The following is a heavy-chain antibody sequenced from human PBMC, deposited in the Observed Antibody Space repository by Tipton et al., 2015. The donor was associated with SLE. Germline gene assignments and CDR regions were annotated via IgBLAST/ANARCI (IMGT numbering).Heavy chain of an antibody. CDR2: IFYSGRT. J-gene: IGHJ4*02. Sequence: TLSLTCTVSGDSIRRHFWSWIRQPPGKGLEWIGNIFYSGRTDYNPSLKSRVTISIDTSKNQFSLKLRSVTAADTAVYYCAGDVADSDSTGIPGDFWGQGTLVTVSS. CDR3: AGDVADSDSTGIPGDF. V-gene: IGHV4-59*11. D-gene: IGHD2-8*02. CDR1: GDSIRRHF.